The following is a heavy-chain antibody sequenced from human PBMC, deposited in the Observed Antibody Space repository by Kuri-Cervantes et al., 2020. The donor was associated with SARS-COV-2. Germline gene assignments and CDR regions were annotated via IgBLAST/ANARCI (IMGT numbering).Heavy chain of an antibody. CDR3: ASRYCSGGSCYGGPYYFDY. CDR2: INHSGST. J-gene: IGHJ4*02. D-gene: IGHD2-15*01. CDR1: GGSFGGYY. Sequence: SETLSLTCAVYGGSFGGYYWSWVRQPPGKGLEWIGEINHSGSTNYNPSLKSRVTISVDTSKNQFSLKLSSVTAADTAVYYCASRYCSGGSCYGGPYYFDYWGQGTLVTVSS. V-gene: IGHV4-34*01.